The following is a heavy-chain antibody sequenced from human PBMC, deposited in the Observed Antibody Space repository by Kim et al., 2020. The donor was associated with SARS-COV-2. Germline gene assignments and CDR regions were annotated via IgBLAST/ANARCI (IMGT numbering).Heavy chain of an antibody. D-gene: IGHD3-3*01. CDR2: VNHSGIT. CDR1: GGSFSAYS. V-gene: IGHV4-34*01. J-gene: IGHJ6*02. CDR3: ARGRAGVVPSPILGLGPYYYYYAMDV. Sequence: SETLSLTCAVYGGSFSAYSWIWIRQAPGKGLEWIGEVNHSGITKYHPSLKSRVTISVDTSKNQFSLKLPSVTAAETAVFYCARGRAGVVPSPILGLGPYYYYYAMDVWGQGTTVTVS.